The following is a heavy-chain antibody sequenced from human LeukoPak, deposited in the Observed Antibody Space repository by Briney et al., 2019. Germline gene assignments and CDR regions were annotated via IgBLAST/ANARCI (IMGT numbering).Heavy chain of an antibody. CDR1: GGSISSGGYY. D-gene: IGHD3-3*01. Sequence: SETLSLTCTVSGGSISSGGYYWSWIRQPPGKGLEWIGYIYHSGSTYYNPSLKSRVTISVDRSKNQFSLKLSSVTAADTAVYYCARGTSLRGGTNWGQGTLVTVSS. CDR2: IYHSGST. J-gene: IGHJ4*02. V-gene: IGHV4-30-2*01. CDR3: ARGTSLRGGTN.